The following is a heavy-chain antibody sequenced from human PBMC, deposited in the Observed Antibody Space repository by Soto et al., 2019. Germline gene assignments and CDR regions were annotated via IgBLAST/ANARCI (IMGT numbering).Heavy chain of an antibody. V-gene: IGHV3-21*01. Sequence: EVQLVESGGGLVKPGGSLRLSCTGSGFPFSAYNINWVRQAPGKGLEWVSSITVGSSHIYQPNSMKGRFTISRDDAKNSGYLQIDSLRDEDTALYYWSRSPEVGVRGAYWGQGTLVTVSS. J-gene: IGHJ4*02. CDR1: GFPFSAYN. D-gene: IGHD3-10*01. CDR3: SRSPEVGVRGAY. CDR2: ITVGSSHI.